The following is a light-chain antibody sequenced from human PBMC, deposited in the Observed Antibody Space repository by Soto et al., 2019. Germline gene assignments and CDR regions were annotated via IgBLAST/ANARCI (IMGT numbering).Light chain of an antibody. V-gene: IGKV3-20*01. Sequence: EIVLTQSPGTLSLSPGERATLSCRASQSVRSNYLAWYQQKPGHAPRLLIYGVSNRATGFPDRFSGSGSGTEFSFTVTSLQSEDFAVYYCQQYDQWPITFGQGTRLEIK. CDR2: GVS. CDR1: QSVRSNY. CDR3: QQYDQWPIT. J-gene: IGKJ5*01.